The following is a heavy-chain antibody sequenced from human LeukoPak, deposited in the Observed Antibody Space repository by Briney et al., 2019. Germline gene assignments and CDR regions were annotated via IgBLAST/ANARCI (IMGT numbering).Heavy chain of an antibody. J-gene: IGHJ5*02. D-gene: IGHD4-23*01. CDR2: INHSGST. Sequence: SETLSLTCAVYGGSFSGYYWSWIRQPPGKGLEWIGEINHSGSTYYNPSLKSRVTISVDTSKNQFSLKLSSVTAADTAVYYCARVYGGILNWFDPWGQGTLVTVSS. CDR1: GGSFSGYY. V-gene: IGHV4-34*01. CDR3: ARVYGGILNWFDP.